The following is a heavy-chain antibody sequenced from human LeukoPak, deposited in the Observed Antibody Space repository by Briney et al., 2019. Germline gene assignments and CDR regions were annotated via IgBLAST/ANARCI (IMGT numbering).Heavy chain of an antibody. Sequence: GGSLRLSCAASGFTFSSYAMSWVRQAPGKGLEWVSVIYSGGSTYYADSVKGRFTISRDNSKNTLYLQMNSLRAEDTAVYYCARDWGYHDSSGYEYWYFDLWGRGTLVTVSS. J-gene: IGHJ2*01. CDR2: IYSGGST. D-gene: IGHD3-22*01. V-gene: IGHV3-53*01. CDR1: GFTFSSYA. CDR3: ARDWGYHDSSGYEYWYFDL.